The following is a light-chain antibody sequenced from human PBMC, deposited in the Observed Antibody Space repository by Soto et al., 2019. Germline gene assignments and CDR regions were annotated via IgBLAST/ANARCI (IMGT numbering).Light chain of an antibody. Sequence: QSVLTQPPSVSGTPGQRVTISCSGSSSNIGIHTVNWYQQLPGAAPKLLIYSTNQRPSGVPDRFSASKSGTSASLAISGLQSEDEADYYCAAWDDSLRGVFGGGTKLTVL. CDR3: AAWDDSLRGV. CDR2: STN. V-gene: IGLV1-44*01. CDR1: SSNIGIHT. J-gene: IGLJ3*02.